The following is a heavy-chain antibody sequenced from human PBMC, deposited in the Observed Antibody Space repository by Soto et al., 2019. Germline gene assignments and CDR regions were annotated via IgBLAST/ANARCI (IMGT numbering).Heavy chain of an antibody. Sequence: SETLSLTCAGSGGSISSSNWWRWVRQPPGKGLEWIGEIYHSGSTNYNPSLKSRVTISVDKSKNQFSLKLSSVTAADTAVYYCARGYRYGLYYGMDVWGQGTTVTVPS. CDR2: IYHSGST. V-gene: IGHV4-4*02. CDR3: ARGYRYGLYYGMDV. D-gene: IGHD5-18*01. J-gene: IGHJ6*02. CDR1: GGSISSSNW.